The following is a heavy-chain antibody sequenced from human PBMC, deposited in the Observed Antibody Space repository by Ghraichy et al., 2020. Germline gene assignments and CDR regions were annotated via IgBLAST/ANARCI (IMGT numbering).Heavy chain of an antibody. V-gene: IGHV3-23*01. CDR2: ITGSGDGT. CDR1: GFTFSVYG. D-gene: IGHD3-10*01. Sequence: GGSLRLSCAASGFTFSVYGMNWVRQAPGKGLEWVSSITGSGDGTVYADSMKGRFTTSRDNPRSTLFLQMNSLTAEDTAVYYCAKSLPVGSGAHSWYFDLWGRGALVTVSS. J-gene: IGHJ2*01. CDR3: AKSLPVGSGAHSWYFDL.